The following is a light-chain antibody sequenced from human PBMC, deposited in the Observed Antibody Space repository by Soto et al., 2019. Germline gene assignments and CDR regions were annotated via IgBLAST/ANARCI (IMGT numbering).Light chain of an antibody. CDR1: QDIRNF. J-gene: IGKJ3*01. CDR2: AAS. Sequence: DIQMTQSPTSLSASVRDRVTITCRASQDIRNFVAWYQQKPGKAPKLLIYAASTLQSGVPSRFSGSGSGTDFTLTINSLQPEDVATYSCQKYSSVPVFGPGTKGEIK. CDR3: QKYSSVPV. V-gene: IGKV1-27*01.